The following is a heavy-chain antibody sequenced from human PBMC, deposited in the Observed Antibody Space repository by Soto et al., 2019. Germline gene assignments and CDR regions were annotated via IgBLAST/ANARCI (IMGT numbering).Heavy chain of an antibody. D-gene: IGHD3-3*01. CDR1: GFTFSSYG. Sequence: QVQLVESGGGVVQPGRSLRLSCAASGFTFSSYGMHWVRQAPGKGLEWVAVISYDGSNKYYADSVKGRFTISRDNSKKLLYLEMNSLTAEVTAVYCGAKEVWSGTMDVWGEGTTVAVSS. CDR2: ISYDGSNK. CDR3: AKEVWSGTMDV. V-gene: IGHV3-30*18. J-gene: IGHJ6*04.